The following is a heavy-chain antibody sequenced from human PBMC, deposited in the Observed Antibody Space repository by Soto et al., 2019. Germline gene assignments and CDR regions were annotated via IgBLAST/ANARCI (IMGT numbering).Heavy chain of an antibody. CDR2: ISYDGSNK. CDR3: ARDHRPYYDFWSGYLDYFDY. CDR1: GFTFSSYA. D-gene: IGHD3-3*01. J-gene: IGHJ4*02. V-gene: IGHV3-30-3*01. Sequence: QVQLVESGGGVVQPGRSLRLSCAASGFTFSSYAMHWVRQAPGKGLEWVAVISYDGSNKYYADSVKGRFTISRDNSKNTLYLQMNSLRAEDTAVYYCARDHRPYYDFWSGYLDYFDYWGQETLVTVSS.